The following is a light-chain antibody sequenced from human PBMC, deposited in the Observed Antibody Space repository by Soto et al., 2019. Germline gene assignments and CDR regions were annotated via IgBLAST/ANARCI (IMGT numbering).Light chain of an antibody. CDR3: QQYDTLPRT. J-gene: IGKJ1*01. CDR1: QSVSSNY. V-gene: IGKV3-20*01. CDR2: GAS. Sequence: EIVLTQSPGTLSLSPGERATLSCRASQSVSSNYLAWYQQKRGQAPRLLIYGASSRPTGIPTRFSGSGSGTDFTLTISRREPEDFAVYYCQQYDTLPRTFGQGTKVQI.